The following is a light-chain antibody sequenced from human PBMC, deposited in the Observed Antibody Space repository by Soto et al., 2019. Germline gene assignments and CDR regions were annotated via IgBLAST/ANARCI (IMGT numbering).Light chain of an antibody. CDR2: GAS. V-gene: IGKV3-20*01. CDR1: QSVSSSY. J-gene: IGKJ3*01. CDR3: QQHRNSPIFT. Sequence: EIVLTQSPGTLSLSPGERATLSCRASQSVSSSYLAWYQQKPGQAPRLLISGASSRANGIPDTCSGSGSSTAFTLTISSLEHEDYVVYYCQQHRNSPIFTFGPGTKVDIK.